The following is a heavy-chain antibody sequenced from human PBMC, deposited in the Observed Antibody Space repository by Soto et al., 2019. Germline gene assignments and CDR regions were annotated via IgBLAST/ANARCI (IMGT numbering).Heavy chain of an antibody. Sequence: GGSLRLSCSASGFTFSEYSMHWVRQAPGKGLQYVSTISSDGDITYYADSVKGRFAISRDNSKNTLYLQMNSLRPEDTAVYYCVKVSTFYDILTGYYSTNFFDPWGQGTLVTVSS. V-gene: IGHV3-64D*06. CDR3: VKVSTFYDILTGYYSTNFFDP. J-gene: IGHJ5*02. CDR2: ISSDGDIT. D-gene: IGHD3-9*01. CDR1: GFTFSEYS.